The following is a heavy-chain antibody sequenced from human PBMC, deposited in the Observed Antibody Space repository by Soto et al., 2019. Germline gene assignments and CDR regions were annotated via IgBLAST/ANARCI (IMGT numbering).Heavy chain of an antibody. CDR2: ISSWSNYI. CDR3: ARASDRGLRPHDF. J-gene: IGHJ4*02. CDR1: GFTFNTYS. V-gene: IGHV3-21*01. Sequence: ESGGGLVKPGGSLRLSCAASGFTFNTYSMIWVRRAPGKGLEWVSFISSWSNYIYYADSVKGRFTISRDNAKNSLYLQMNRLRAEDTAVYYCARASDRGLRPHDFWGQGTRVTVSS. D-gene: IGHD2-15*01.